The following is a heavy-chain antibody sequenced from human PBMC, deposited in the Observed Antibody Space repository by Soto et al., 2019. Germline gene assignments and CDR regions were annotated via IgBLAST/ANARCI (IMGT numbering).Heavy chain of an antibody. CDR1: VFAFNNYA. D-gene: IGHD1-1*01. CDR3: AKEGPYINSRSSAGYLKH. J-gene: IGHJ1*01. CDR2: ISGSGGST. V-gene: IGHV3-23*01. Sequence: VXLFCAASVFAFNNYAMNWVRQAPWKGLEWVSHISGSGGSTDYAESVKGRFSISKDSVNNTLYLHMSSLRAEDTALYFCAKEGPYINSRSSAGYLKHWGLGTQVTVSS.